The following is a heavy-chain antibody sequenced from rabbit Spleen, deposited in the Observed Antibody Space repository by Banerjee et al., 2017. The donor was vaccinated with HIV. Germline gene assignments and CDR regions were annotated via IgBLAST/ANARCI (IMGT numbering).Heavy chain of an antibody. CDR2: IVAGSSGDS. CDR3: ARETSSGWGVLTFYFNL. J-gene: IGHJ4*01. CDR1: GFDFSSRNY. D-gene: IGHD4-1*01. V-gene: IGHV1S45*01. Sequence: QEQLVESGGGLVQPEASLTVTCKASGFDFSSRNYMCWVRQAPGKGLEWIASIVAGSSGDSYYENWAKGRFTNSKTSSTTVTLQMTSLTAADTATYFCARETSSGWGVLTFYFNLWGQGTLVTVS.